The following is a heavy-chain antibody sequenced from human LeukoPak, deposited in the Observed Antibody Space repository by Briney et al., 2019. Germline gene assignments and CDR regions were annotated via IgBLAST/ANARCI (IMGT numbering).Heavy chain of an antibody. V-gene: IGHV3-30*04. CDR2: ISSDGNTK. CDR3: VRDLTSGARFDF. Sequence: PGGSLRLSCVASGFTFTDYAFNSVRQAPGKEMEWVAIISSDGNTKSYADTLKGRFSISRDNFRDTVFLEVSTLRPEDTGLYYCVRDLTSGARFDFWGQGTLVTVSA. J-gene: IGHJ4*02. CDR1: GFTFTDYA. D-gene: IGHD2-8*02.